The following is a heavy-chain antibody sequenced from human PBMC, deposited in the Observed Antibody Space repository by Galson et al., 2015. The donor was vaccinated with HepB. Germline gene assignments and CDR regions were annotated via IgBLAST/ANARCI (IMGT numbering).Heavy chain of an antibody. CDR2: ISGNGGST. J-gene: IGHJ4*02. D-gene: IGHD2-8*01. V-gene: IGHV3-23*01. CDR3: AKEAPGWCDH. CDR1: GFTFSNYA. Sequence: SLRLSCAASGFTFSNYAMNWVRQAPGKGLEWVSAISGNGGSTYYADSAKGRFTISRDNSKNTLYLQMSSLRADDTAVYYCAKEAPGWCDHWGQGALVTVSS.